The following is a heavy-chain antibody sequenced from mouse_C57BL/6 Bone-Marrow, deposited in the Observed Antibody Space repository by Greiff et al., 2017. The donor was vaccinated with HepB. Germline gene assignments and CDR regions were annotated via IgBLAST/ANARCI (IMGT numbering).Heavy chain of an antibody. CDR1: GFTFSNYW. CDR2: IRLKSDNYAT. CDR3: TGPYYYGSSLHFDY. J-gene: IGHJ2*01. V-gene: IGHV6-3*01. D-gene: IGHD1-1*01. Sequence: EVQGVESGGGLVQPGGSMKLSCVASGFTFSNYWMNWVRQSPEKGLEWVAQIRLKSDNYATHYAESVKGRFTISRDDSKSSVYLQMNNLRAEDTGIYYCTGPYYYGSSLHFDYWGQGTTLTVSS.